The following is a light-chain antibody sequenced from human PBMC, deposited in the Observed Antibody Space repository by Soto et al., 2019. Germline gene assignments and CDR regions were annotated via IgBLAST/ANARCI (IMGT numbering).Light chain of an antibody. CDR3: QQYGSSPFT. CDR2: GAS. V-gene: IGKV3-20*01. CDR1: QSVSSIY. Sequence: EIVLTQSPGTLSLSPGERATLSCRASQSVSSIYLAWYQQKPGQAPRLLIYGASSRATGIPDRFSGSGSGTDFTLTISRLEPEDVAVYYCQQYGSSPFTFGGGTKVEIK. J-gene: IGKJ4*01.